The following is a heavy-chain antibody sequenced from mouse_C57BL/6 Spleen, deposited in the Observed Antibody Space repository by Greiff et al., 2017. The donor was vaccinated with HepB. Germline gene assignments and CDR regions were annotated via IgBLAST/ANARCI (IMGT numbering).Heavy chain of an antibody. V-gene: IGHV3-8*01. CDR2: LSYSGST. D-gene: IGHD1-1*01. J-gene: IGHJ1*03. Sequence: EVKVEESGPGLAKPSQTLSLTCSVTGYSITSDYWNWIRNFPGNKLEYMGYLSYSGSTYYNPSLKSRISITRDTSKNQYYLQLNSVTTEDTATYYCARGITTVVAPYWYFDVWGTGTTVTVSS. CDR3: ARGITTVVAPYWYFDV. CDR1: GYSITSDY.